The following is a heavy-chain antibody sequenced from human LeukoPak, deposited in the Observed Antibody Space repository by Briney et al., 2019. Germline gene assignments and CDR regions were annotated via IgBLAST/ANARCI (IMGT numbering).Heavy chain of an antibody. J-gene: IGHJ4*02. V-gene: IGHV7-4-1*02. CDR2: INTNTGSP. CDR3: AREVAPGGFDY. D-gene: IGHD4-23*01. CDR1: EYTFTSYV. Sequence: ASVKVSCKASEYTFTSYVMNWVRQAPGQGLEWVGWINTNTGSPTYAQGFTGRFVFSLDTSVSTAYLQIRSLKAEDTAVYYCAREVAPGGFDYWGQGTLVTVSS.